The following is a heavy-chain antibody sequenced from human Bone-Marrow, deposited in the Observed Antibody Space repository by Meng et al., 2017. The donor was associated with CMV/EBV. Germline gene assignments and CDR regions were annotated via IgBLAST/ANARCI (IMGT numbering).Heavy chain of an antibody. CDR3: ARESRVLH. CDR2: ISGSSTTI. CDR1: GFTFSSYE. V-gene: IGHV3-48*03. Sequence: GGSLRLSCAASGFTFSSYEMNWVRQAPGKGLEWVSYISGSSTTIYYADSVKGRFTISRDNAKNSLSLQLNSLRAEDTAVYYCARESRVLHWGQGTLVTVSS. D-gene: IGHD3-10*01. J-gene: IGHJ4*02.